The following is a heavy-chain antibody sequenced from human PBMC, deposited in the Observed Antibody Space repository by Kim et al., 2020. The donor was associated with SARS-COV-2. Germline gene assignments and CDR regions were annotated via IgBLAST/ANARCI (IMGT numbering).Heavy chain of an antibody. CDR3: AKDALLWFGELFTFDY. Sequence: GGSLRLSCAASGFTFSSYAMSWVRQAPGKGLEWVSGISGSGGSTYYADSVKGRFTISRDNSKNTLFLQINSLRAENTAVYYCAKDALLWFGELFTFDYWGPRALVTVSS. D-gene: IGHD3-10*01. J-gene: IGHJ4*02. CDR2: ISGSGGST. V-gene: IGHV3-23*01. CDR1: GFTFSSYA.